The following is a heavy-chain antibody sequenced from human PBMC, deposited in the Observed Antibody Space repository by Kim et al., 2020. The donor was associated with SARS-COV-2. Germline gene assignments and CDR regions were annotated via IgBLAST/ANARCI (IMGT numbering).Heavy chain of an antibody. CDR2: IGGRGDST. D-gene: IGHD5-18*01. CDR1: GFTFSNYA. J-gene: IGHJ4*02. Sequence: GGSLRLSCAASGFTFSNYAMSWVRQAPGKGLEWVSAIGGRGDSTYYSDSVRGRFTISRDNFMNTLYLQMNSLRAEDTAVYYCAKDRDRLQLWLEGDYWGQGTLVTVSS. V-gene: IGHV3-23*01. CDR3: AKDRDRLQLWLEGDY.